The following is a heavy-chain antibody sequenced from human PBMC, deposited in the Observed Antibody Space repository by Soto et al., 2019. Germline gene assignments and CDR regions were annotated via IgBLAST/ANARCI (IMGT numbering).Heavy chain of an antibody. Sequence: QVQLVQSGAEVKKPGSSVKVSCKASGGTFNTYAISWVRQAAGQGLEWMGWIIPIFNTPNYAQRFQGRVTXPXAXSXXTAYMELSSLRSEDTALYYCARDKTGTNYYNGLDVWGQGTTVTVSS. CDR3: ARDKTGTNYYNGLDV. CDR2: IIPIFNTP. CDR1: GGTFNTYA. V-gene: IGHV1-69*05. J-gene: IGHJ6*02. D-gene: IGHD1-1*01.